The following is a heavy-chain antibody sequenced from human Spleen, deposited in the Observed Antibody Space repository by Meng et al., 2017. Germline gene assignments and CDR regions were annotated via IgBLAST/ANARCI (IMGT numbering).Heavy chain of an antibody. V-gene: IGHV3-66*02. D-gene: IGHD3-22*01. J-gene: IGHJ3*02. CDR1: GFTVSSNY. CDR2: IYSGGST. Sequence: GGPLRLSCAASGFTVSSNYMSWVRQAPGKGLEWVSVIYSGGSTYYADSVKGRFTISRDNSKNTLYLQMNSLRAEDTAVYYCARDGYYDSSGHDAFDIWGQGTMVTISS. CDR3: ARDGYYDSSGHDAFDI.